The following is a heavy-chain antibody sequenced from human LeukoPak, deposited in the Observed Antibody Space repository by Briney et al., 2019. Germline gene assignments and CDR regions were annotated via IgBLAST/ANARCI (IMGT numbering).Heavy chain of an antibody. D-gene: IGHD6-19*01. CDR2: IKQDGSEK. Sequence: GGSLRLSCAASGFTFSSYWMSWVRQAPGKGLEWVANIKQDGSEKYYVDSVKGRFTISRDNAKSSLYLQMNSLRAEDTAVYYCARDPPPGIAVAGTTPLDYWGQGTLVTVSS. J-gene: IGHJ4*02. CDR3: ARDPPPGIAVAGTTPLDY. CDR1: GFTFSSYW. V-gene: IGHV3-7*01.